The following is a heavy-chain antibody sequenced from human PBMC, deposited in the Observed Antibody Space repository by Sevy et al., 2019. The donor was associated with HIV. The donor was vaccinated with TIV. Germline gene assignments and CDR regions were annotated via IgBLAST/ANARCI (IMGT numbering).Heavy chain of an antibody. CDR1: GFTFSSYA. J-gene: IGHJ4*01. Sequence: GGSLRLSCATSGFTFSSYAMSWVRQAPGKGLQWVSAISAGGGDKYYAASVKGRFTISRDKPKSTLFLQMNSLRVDDTATYFCAKVCRDFGDYLLADWGHGTLVTVSS. CDR3: AKVCRDFGDYLLAD. CDR2: ISAGGGDK. D-gene: IGHD4-17*01. V-gene: IGHV3-23*01.